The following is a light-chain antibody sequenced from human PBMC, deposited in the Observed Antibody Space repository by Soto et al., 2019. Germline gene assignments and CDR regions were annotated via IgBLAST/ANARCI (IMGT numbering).Light chain of an antibody. CDR2: GAS. CDR3: QQFGDSPPAFT. J-gene: IGKJ2*01. CDR1: RSVSSSY. Sequence: ERVLTQSPGTLSLSPGERATLSCRASRSVSSSYITGYQQKPGQAPRLLIYGASIRATGIPDRFSGSGSGTDFTLTISRLEPEDFAVYYCQQFGDSPPAFTFGQGTKREI. V-gene: IGKV3-20*01.